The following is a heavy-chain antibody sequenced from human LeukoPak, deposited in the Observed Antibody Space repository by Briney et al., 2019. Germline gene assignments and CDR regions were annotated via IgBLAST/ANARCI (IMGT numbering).Heavy chain of an antibody. CDR1: GGFISSYY. V-gene: IGHV4-4*07. CDR2: IYTSGST. Sequence: SETLSLTCTVSGGFISSYYWSWIRQPAGKGLEWTGRIYTSGSTNYNPSLKSRVTMSVDTSKNQFSLKLSSVTAADTAVYYCASSYCSSTSCSPYYYYGMDVWGQGTTVTVSS. CDR3: ASSYCSSTSCSPYYYYGMDV. J-gene: IGHJ6*02. D-gene: IGHD2-2*01.